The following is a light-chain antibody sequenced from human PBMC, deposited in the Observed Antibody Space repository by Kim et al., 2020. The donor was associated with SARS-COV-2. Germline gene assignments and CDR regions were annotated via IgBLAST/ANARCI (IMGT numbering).Light chain of an antibody. Sequence: QPVLTQSPSASASLGASVKLTCTLSSGHSSYAIAWHQQQPEQGPRYLMKVNSDASHSKGDGIPDRFSGSSSGAERYLIISSLQSEDEAAYYCQTWGTGGVTFGGGTQLTVL. V-gene: IGLV4-69*01. CDR3: QTWGTGGVT. J-gene: IGLJ2*01. CDR1: SGHSSYA. CDR2: VNSDASH.